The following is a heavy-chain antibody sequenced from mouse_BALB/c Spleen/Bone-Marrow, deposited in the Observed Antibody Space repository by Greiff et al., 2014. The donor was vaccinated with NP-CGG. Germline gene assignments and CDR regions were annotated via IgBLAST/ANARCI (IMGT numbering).Heavy chain of an antibody. V-gene: IGHV1S81*02. D-gene: IGHD4-1*01. CDR3: TRGRTWDFDY. J-gene: IGHJ2*01. CDR1: GYTFTTYY. CDR2: INPNNGGT. Sequence: QVQLKESGAELVKPGTSVKLSCKASGYTFTTYYMYWVKQRPGQGLEWFGEINPNNGGTNFKEKFKSKATLTVDKSSSTAYMQLSSLTSEDSAVYYCTRGRTWDFDYWGQGTTLTVSS.